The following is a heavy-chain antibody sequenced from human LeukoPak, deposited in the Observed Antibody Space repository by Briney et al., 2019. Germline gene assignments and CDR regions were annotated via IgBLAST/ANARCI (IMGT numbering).Heavy chain of an antibody. CDR3: ARRTMVRGRAQNWFDP. CDR2: IDSTSTYI. Sequence: TGGSLRLSCAASRFTFSTYSMNWVRQAPGKGLEWVSSIDSTSTYIYYADSVKGRFTISRDNAKNSLYLQMDSLRAEDTAVYYCARRTMVRGRAQNWFDPWGQGTLVTVSS. CDR1: RFTFSTYS. V-gene: IGHV3-21*04. J-gene: IGHJ5*02. D-gene: IGHD3-10*01.